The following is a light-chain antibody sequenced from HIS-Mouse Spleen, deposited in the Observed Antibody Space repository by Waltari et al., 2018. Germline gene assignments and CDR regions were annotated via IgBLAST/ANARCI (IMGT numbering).Light chain of an antibody. V-gene: IGLV2-11*01. CDR3: CSYAGSYTYV. CDR1: SSDVGGYNY. Sequence: QSALPQPRSVSGSPGQSVTFSCTGTSSDVGGYNYCSWYQQHPGKAPKLMIYDVSKRPSGVPDRFSGSKSGNTASLTISGLQAEDEADYYCCSYAGSYTYVFGTGTKVTVL. J-gene: IGLJ1*01. CDR2: DVS.